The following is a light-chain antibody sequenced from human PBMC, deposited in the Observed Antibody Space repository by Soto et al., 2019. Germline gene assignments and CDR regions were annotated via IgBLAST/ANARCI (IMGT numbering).Light chain of an antibody. CDR2: DAF. CDR1: QRVSSY. J-gene: IGKJ1*01. Sequence: EIVLTQSPATLSLSPGERATLSCRASQRVSSYLAWYQQNPGQAPRLLIYDAFNRATGIPARFSGSGSGTDFTLTISRLEPEDFAVYYCHQRSNRPWTFGQGNKVYIK. V-gene: IGKV3-11*01. CDR3: HQRSNRPWT.